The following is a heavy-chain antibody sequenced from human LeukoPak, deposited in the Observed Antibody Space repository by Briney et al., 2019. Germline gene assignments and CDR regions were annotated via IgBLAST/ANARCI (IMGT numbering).Heavy chain of an antibody. J-gene: IGHJ4*02. V-gene: IGHV4-61*02. Sequence: SQTLSLTCTVSGGSISSGSYYWSWIRQPAGKGLEWIGRIYTSGSTNYNPSLKSRVTISVDTSKNQFSLKLSSVTAADTAVYYCARAGDYVWGSYRLWGQGTLVTVS. CDR1: GGSISSGSYY. CDR3: ARAGDYVWGSYRL. CDR2: IYTSGST. D-gene: IGHD3-16*02.